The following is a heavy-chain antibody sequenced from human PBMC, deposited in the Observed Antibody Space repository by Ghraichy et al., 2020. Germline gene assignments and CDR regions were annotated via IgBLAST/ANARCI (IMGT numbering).Heavy chain of an antibody. CDR2: INNDGTST. D-gene: IGHD5-18*01. CDR1: GFTFSTYW. CDR3: ARDAYSYDIYYYYGMDV. V-gene: IGHV3-74*01. J-gene: IGHJ6*02. Sequence: GGSLRLSCTASGFTFSTYWMHWVRQAPGKGLVWVACINNDGTSTSYADSVKGRFTITRDNAKNTLYLQINSLRAEDAAVYYCARDAYSYDIYYYYGMDVCGHGTTVTVAS.